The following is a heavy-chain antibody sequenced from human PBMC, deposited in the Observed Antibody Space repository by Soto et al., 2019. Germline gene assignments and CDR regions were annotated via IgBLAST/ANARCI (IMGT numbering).Heavy chain of an antibody. D-gene: IGHD1-26*01. CDR1: GFTFSSYG. Sequence: GGSLRLSCAASGFTFSSYGMHWVRQAPGKGLEWVAVISYDGSNKYYADSVKGRFTISRDNSKSTLYLQMNSLRAEDTAVYYCAKDREGEAYYFDYWGQGTLVTVSS. J-gene: IGHJ4*02. CDR3: AKDREGEAYYFDY. CDR2: ISYDGSNK. V-gene: IGHV3-30*18.